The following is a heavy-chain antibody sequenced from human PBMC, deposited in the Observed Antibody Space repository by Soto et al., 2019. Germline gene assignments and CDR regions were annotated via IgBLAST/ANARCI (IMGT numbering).Heavy chain of an antibody. V-gene: IGHV1-18*01. CDR3: ARVAVAGRGAFDI. Sequence: ASVKVSCKASGYTFTTYGISWVRQAPGQGLEWMGWISGYNGDTKYAQELQDGVTMTTDTSTSTAYMELRSLRSEDTAVYYCARVAVAGRGAFDIWGQGTMVTVSS. CDR2: ISGYNGDT. CDR1: GYTFTTYG. J-gene: IGHJ3*02. D-gene: IGHD6-19*01.